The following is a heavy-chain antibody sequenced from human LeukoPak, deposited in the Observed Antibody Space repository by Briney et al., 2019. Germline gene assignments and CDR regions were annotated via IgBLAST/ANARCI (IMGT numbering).Heavy chain of an antibody. D-gene: IGHD3-22*01. CDR2: INPSGGST. CDR3: AKDHYYDSSGYYYFDY. CDR1: GYTFTGYY. Sequence: ASVKVSCKASGYTFTGYYMHWVRQAPGQGLEWMGIINPSGGSTSYAQKFQGRVTMTRDTSISTAYMELSRLRSDDTAVYYCAKDHYYDSSGYYYFDYWGQGTLVTVSS. V-gene: IGHV1-46*01. J-gene: IGHJ4*02.